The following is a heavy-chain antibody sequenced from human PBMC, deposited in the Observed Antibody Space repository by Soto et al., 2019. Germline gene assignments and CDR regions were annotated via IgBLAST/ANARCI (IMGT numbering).Heavy chain of an antibody. Sequence: SETLSLTCTVSGGSVSSGSYYWSWIRQPPGKGLEWIGYIYYSGSTNYNPSLKSRVTISVDTSKNHFSLKLTSVTAADTAVYYCARTIYNYGRHFDPWGQGTLVTVSS. CDR2: IYYSGST. CDR1: GGSVSSGSYY. D-gene: IGHD5-18*01. J-gene: IGHJ5*02. V-gene: IGHV4-61*03. CDR3: ARTIYNYGRHFDP.